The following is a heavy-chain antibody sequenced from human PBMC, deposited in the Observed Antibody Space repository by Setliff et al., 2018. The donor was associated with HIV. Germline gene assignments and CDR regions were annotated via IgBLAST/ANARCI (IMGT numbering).Heavy chain of an antibody. CDR1: GDSISNYY. CDR2: IYTTGST. D-gene: IGHD6-19*01. J-gene: IGHJ4*02. Sequence: SETLSLTCTVSGDSISNYYWSWVRQPPGKGLEWIGYIYTTGSTNYNPSLKSRVTMSVDTSKKQFSLKLSSVTAADTAVYFCARLRQWLAFFDSWGQGTLVTVSS. V-gene: IGHV4-4*09. CDR3: ARLRQWLAFFDS.